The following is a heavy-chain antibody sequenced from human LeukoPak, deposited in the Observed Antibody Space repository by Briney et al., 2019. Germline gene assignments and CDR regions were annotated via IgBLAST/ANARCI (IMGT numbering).Heavy chain of an antibody. Sequence: SETLSLTCAVYGGSFSGYYWSWIRQPPGKGLEWIGEINHSGSTNYNPSLKSRVTISVDTSKNQFSLKLNSVTAADTAVYYCARALRGYCSSTSCFHFDYWGQGTLVTVSS. CDR1: GGSFSGYY. J-gene: IGHJ4*02. V-gene: IGHV4-34*01. CDR3: ARALRGYCSSTSCFHFDY. CDR2: INHSGST. D-gene: IGHD2-2*01.